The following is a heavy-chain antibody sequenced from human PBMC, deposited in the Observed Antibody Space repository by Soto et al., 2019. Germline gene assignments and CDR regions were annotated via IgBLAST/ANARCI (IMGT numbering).Heavy chain of an antibody. CDR1: GGSFSGYY. Sequence: QVQLQQWGAGLLKPSETLSLTCAVYGGSFSGYYWSWIRQPPGKGLEWIGEINHSGSTNYNPSLRSRVTLSVDTSKHPFSLKLSYVTAADSAVYYCARGRYWGQGTLVTVTS. CDR2: INHSGST. CDR3: ARGRY. J-gene: IGHJ4*02. V-gene: IGHV4-34*01.